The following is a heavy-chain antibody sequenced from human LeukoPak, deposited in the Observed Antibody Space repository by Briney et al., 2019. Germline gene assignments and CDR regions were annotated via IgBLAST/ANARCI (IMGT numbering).Heavy chain of an antibody. V-gene: IGHV3-48*01. CDR2: ISSSSSTI. CDR3: ARDDSGSYYDFWSGYTDAFDI. J-gene: IGHJ3*02. Sequence: PGGSLRLSCAASGFTFSSYSMNWVRQAPGKGLEWVSYISSSSSTIYYADSVKGRFTISRDNAKNSLYLKMNSRRAEDTAVYYCARDDSGSYYDFWSGYTDAFDIWGQGTMVTVSS. D-gene: IGHD3-3*01. CDR1: GFTFSSYS.